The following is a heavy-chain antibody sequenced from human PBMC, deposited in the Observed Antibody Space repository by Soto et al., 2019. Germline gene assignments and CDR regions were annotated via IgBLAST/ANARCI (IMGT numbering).Heavy chain of an antibody. Sequence: GESLKISCNGSGYSFTIDCISLVLQMPGKGLEWMGRIDPSDSYTNYSPSFQGHVTISADKSISTAYLQWSSLKASDTAMYYCARHDSSSWAYNWFDPWGQGTLVTVSS. D-gene: IGHD6-13*01. CDR2: IDPSDSYT. CDR3: ARHDSSSWAYNWFDP. J-gene: IGHJ5*02. V-gene: IGHV5-10-1*01. CDR1: GYSFTIDC.